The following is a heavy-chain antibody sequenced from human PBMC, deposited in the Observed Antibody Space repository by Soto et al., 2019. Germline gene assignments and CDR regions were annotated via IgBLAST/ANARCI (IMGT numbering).Heavy chain of an antibody. CDR2: ISYDGSNK. Sequence: QVQLVESGGGVVQPGRPLRLSCAASGFTFSSYGMHWVRQAPGKGLVWVAVISYDGSNKYYADSVKGRFTISRDNSKKFLSLQMDSLRAHATAVYYCAEDLDSGYTYCPTTGYWGQGALVTVYS. V-gene: IGHV3-30*18. D-gene: IGHD5-18*01. CDR1: GFTFSSYG. J-gene: IGHJ4*02. CDR3: AEDLDSGYTYCPTTGY.